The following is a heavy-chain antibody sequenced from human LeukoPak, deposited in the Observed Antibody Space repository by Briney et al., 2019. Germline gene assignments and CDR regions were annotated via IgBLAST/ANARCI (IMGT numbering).Heavy chain of an antibody. CDR3: ARSSVTSASQVIDY. J-gene: IGHJ4*02. V-gene: IGHV4-38-2*01. D-gene: IGHD2-21*02. CDR2: MYHRGST. Sequence: SETLSLTCVVSGYSISSAYYWGWIRQPPGKGLAWIASMYHRGSTYYNPSLKSRVTMSVDTSKNQFSLNLSSVTAADTAVYYCARSSVTSASQVIDYWGPGTLVTVSS. CDR1: GYSISSAYY.